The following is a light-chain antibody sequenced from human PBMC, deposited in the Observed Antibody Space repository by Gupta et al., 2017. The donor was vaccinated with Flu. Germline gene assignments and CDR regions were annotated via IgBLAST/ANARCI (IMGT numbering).Light chain of an antibody. CDR1: SSDVGSYNL. CDR3: CSYAGGNSYV. J-gene: IGLJ1*01. Sequence: SALTQPASVSGSPGQSITISCTGTSSDVGSYNLVSWYQQHPGKAPKLMIYEGSKRPSGLSNRFSGSKSGNTASLTISGLQAEDEDDYFCCSYAGGNSYVFGTGTKATVL. CDR2: EGS. V-gene: IGLV2-23*01.